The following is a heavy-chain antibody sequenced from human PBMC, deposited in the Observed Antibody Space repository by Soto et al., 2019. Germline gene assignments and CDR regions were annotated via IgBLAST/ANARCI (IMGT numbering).Heavy chain of an antibody. D-gene: IGHD3-10*01. V-gene: IGHV1-69*02. CDR1: GDTFNFYS. CDR3: ASSYGSGYRAFDY. CDR2: VNPIVSMS. J-gene: IGHJ4*02. Sequence: QVQLVQSGAEVKRPGSSVKVSCKASGDTFNFYSINWVRQAPGLGLEWMGRVNPIVSMSNYAQKFQGRVTMSGDKATSTAYMELSSLRSEDTGIYYCASSYGSGYRAFDYWGQGALVTVSS.